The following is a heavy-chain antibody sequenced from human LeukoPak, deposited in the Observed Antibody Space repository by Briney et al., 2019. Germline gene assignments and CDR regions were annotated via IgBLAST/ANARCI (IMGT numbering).Heavy chain of an antibody. V-gene: IGHV3-23*01. CDR2: ISAGGDRT. Sequence: PGGSLRLSCAASGFTVSSNYMSWIRQAPGKGLEWVSGISAGGDRTYYADSVKGRFTISRDNSKNTLYLQMNSLRAEDTAEYYCARSTVGTSCCTAVDYWGQGTLVTVSS. CDR3: ARSTVGTSCCTAVDY. D-gene: IGHD1-26*01. J-gene: IGHJ4*02. CDR1: GFTVSSNY.